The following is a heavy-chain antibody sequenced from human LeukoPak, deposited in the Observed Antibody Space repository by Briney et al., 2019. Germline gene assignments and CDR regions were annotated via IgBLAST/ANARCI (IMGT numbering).Heavy chain of an antibody. J-gene: IGHJ4*02. CDR2: IYYSGST. D-gene: IGHD1-26*01. V-gene: IGHV4-59*01. Sequence: PSETLSLTCTVSGRFISNYYWSWIRQPPGKGLEWIGYIYYSGSTNYNPSLKSRVAMSVDTSKNQFSLKLSSVTAADTAVYDCANRATAGPPYYLDHWGQGTLVTVSS. CDR1: GRFISNYY. CDR3: ANRATAGPPYYLDH.